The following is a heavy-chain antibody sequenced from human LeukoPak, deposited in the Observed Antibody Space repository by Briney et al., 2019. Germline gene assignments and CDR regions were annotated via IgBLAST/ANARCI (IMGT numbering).Heavy chain of an antibody. V-gene: IGHV3-23*01. J-gene: IGHJ4*02. CDR3: AKRAGDY. CDR2: ISGSGGST. CDR1: GFTFSSYG. Sequence: PGGSLRLSCAASGFTFSSYGMSWVRQAPGKGLEWVSTISGSGGSTYYADSVKGRFTISRDNSKNTLFLHIHSLRAEDTAIYYCAKRAGDYWGQGTLVTISS.